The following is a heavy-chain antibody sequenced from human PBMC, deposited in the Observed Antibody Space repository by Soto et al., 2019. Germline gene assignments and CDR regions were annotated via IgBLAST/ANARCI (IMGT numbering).Heavy chain of an antibody. CDR2: IYYSGST. D-gene: IGHD3-22*01. V-gene: IGHV4-31*03. J-gene: IGHJ3*02. CDR1: GGYISSGGYY. Sequence: PSETLSLTSTVSGGYISSGGYYWSWIRQHPGKGLEWIGYIYYSGSTYYNPSLKSRVTISVDTSKNQFSLKLSSVTAADTAVYYCARANSSGYVDAFDIWGQGTMVTVSS. CDR3: ARANSSGYVDAFDI.